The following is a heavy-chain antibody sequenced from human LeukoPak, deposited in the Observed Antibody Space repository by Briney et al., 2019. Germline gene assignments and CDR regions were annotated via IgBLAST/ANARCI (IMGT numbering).Heavy chain of an antibody. CDR2: INHSGST. J-gene: IGHJ3*02. D-gene: IGHD6-6*01. Sequence: SETLSLTCAVYGGSFSGYYWSWIRQPPGKGLEWIGEINHSGSTNYSPSLKSRVTISVDTSKNQFSLKLSSVTAADTAVYYCARGDGSSSPCRLYDIWGQGTMVTVSS. CDR1: GGSFSGYY. CDR3: ARGDGSSSPCRLYDI. V-gene: IGHV4-34*01.